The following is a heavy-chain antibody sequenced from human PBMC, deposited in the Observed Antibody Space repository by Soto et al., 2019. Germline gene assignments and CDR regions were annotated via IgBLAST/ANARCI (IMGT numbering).Heavy chain of an antibody. D-gene: IGHD3-10*01. CDR3: TRGITMVRGVIIDYYYYGMDV. V-gene: IGHV3-49*03. CDR1: GGSFSGYY. Sequence: LSLTCAVYGGSFSGYYWSWIRQPPGKGLEWIGFIRSKAYGGTTEYAASVKGRFTISRDDSKSIAYLQMNSLKTEDTAVYYCTRGITMVRGVIIDYYYYGMDVWGQGTTVTVSS. CDR2: IRSKAYGGTT. J-gene: IGHJ6*02.